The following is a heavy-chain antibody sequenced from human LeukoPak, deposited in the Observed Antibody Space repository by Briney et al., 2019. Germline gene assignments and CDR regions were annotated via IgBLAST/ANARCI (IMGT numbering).Heavy chain of an antibody. CDR2: IYYSGST. CDR3: ARWGGVVAATYYYYGMDV. V-gene: IGHV4-59*01. Sequence: SETLSLTCTVSGGSISSYYWSWIRQPPGKGLEWVGHIYYSGSTNYNPSLKSRVTISVDTSKNQFSLKLRSVTAADTAVYYCARWGGVVAATYYYYGMDVWGKGTTVTVSS. D-gene: IGHD2-15*01. J-gene: IGHJ6*04. CDR1: GGSISSYY.